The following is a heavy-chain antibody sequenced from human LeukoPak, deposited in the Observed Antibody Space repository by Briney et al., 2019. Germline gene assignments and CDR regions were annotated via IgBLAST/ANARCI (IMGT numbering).Heavy chain of an antibody. CDR3: ARDRLGATGHWRIDV. CDR1: GGSISSHY. Sequence: PSETLSLTCTVSGGSISSHYWSWIRQPPGKGLEWIGYIYYSGSTNYNPSLKSRVTISVDTSKNQFSLKLSSVTAADTAVYYCARDRLGATGHWRIDVWGRGTLVTVSS. D-gene: IGHD1-26*01. V-gene: IGHV4-59*11. J-gene: IGHJ2*01. CDR2: IYYSGST.